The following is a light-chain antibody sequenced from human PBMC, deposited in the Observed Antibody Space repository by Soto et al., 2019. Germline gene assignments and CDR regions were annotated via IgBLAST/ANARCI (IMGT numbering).Light chain of an antibody. CDR3: AAWDDTLSGVV. Sequence: QSVLTQPPSASGTPGQRVTISCSGSSSNIGSNYVYWYQQLPRPAPKLLLYRDNQRPSGVPDRVSDSKSGTSASMAISGRRSDDESDYDCAAWDDTLSGVVFGGGTKLTVL. CDR1: SSNIGSNY. V-gene: IGLV1-47*01. CDR2: RDN. J-gene: IGLJ2*01.